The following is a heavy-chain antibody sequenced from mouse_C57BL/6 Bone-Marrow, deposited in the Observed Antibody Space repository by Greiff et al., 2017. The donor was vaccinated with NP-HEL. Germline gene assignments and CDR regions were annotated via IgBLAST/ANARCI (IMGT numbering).Heavy chain of an antibody. Sequence: QVQLQQSGAELVMPGASVKLSCKASGYTFTSYWMHWVKQRPGQGLEWIGEIDPSDSYTNYNQKFKGKSTLTVDKSSSTAYMQLSSLTSEDSAVYYCARVGSSPFAYWGQGTLVTVSA. CDR2: IDPSDSYT. D-gene: IGHD1-1*01. CDR1: GYTFTSYW. J-gene: IGHJ3*01. V-gene: IGHV1-69*01. CDR3: ARVGSSPFAY.